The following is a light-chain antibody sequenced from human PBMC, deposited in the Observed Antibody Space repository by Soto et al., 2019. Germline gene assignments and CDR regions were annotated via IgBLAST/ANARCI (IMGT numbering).Light chain of an antibody. CDR1: QSLLHSNGYNY. J-gene: IGKJ5*01. Sequence: DIVMTQSPLSLPVTPGEPASISCRSSQSLLHSNGYNYLDWYLQKPGQSPQLLIYLDSNRASGVPDRFSGSGSGTDFTLKISRVEAEDVAVYYCMQALQTPVTFGQGTRLEIK. CDR3: MQALQTPVT. V-gene: IGKV2-28*01. CDR2: LDS.